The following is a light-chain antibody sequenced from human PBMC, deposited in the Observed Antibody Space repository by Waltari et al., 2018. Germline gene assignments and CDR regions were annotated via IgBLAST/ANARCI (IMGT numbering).Light chain of an antibody. CDR1: SSHIGSYDL. CDR2: EAT. Sequence: QSALTQPASVSGSPGQSITIPCTGTSSHIGSYDLISRYQQRPGKAPKLNIFEATQRSSGVSYRFSASTSCHTAPLTIPGPLPEDGSYYYCCSYAGDNTFLFGSGTKVTV. CDR3: CSYAGDNTFL. V-gene: IGLV2-23*01. J-gene: IGLJ1*01.